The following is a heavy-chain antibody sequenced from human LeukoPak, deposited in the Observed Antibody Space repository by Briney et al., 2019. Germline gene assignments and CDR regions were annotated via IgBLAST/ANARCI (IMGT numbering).Heavy chain of an antibody. J-gene: IGHJ4*02. V-gene: IGHV4-31*03. Sequence: PSETLSLTCTVSGGSISSGGYYWSWIRQHPGKGLEWIGYIFYSGGTYYNPSLKSRLTMSVDTSKNQFSLKLSSVTAADTAVYYCARDRNFGGGYDYWGQGTLVTVSS. CDR1: GGSISSGGYY. CDR3: ARDRNFGGGYDY. D-gene: IGHD5-12*01. CDR2: IFYSGGT.